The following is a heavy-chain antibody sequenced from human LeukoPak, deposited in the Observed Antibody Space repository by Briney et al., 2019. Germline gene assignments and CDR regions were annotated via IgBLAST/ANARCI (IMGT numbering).Heavy chain of an antibody. V-gene: IGHV3-33*01. CDR1: GFTFSSYG. CDR3: ARDLMASKDHYYYYGMDV. Sequence: PGGSLRLSCAASGFTFSSYGMHWVRQAPGKGLEWVAVIWYDGSNKYYVDSVKGRFTISRDNSKNTLYLQMKSLRAEDTAVYYCARDLMASKDHYYYYGMDVWGQGTTVTVSS. CDR2: IWYDGSNK. J-gene: IGHJ6*02. D-gene: IGHD2-8*01.